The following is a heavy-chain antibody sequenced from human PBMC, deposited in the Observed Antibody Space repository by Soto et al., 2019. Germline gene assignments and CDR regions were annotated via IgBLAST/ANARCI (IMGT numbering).Heavy chain of an antibody. Sequence: VGSLRLSCAASGFTFSNYGMSWVRQAPGKGLEWVSALPEIGTNTYYADSVKGRFTISRDNSKNTLFLQINNLRAGDTAVYYCAKKSGVGATWYFDYWGQGTLVTVSS. CDR3: AKKSGVGATWYFDY. V-gene: IGHV3-23*01. J-gene: IGHJ4*02. CDR1: GFTFSNYG. D-gene: IGHD1-26*01. CDR2: LPEIGTNT.